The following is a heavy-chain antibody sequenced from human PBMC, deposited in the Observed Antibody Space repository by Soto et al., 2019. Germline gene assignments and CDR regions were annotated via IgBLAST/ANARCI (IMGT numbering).Heavy chain of an antibody. CDR1: GFTLSNYW. CDR2: MYSAGSST. V-gene: IGHV3-74*01. D-gene: IGHD1-7*01. CDR3: ARQLRTTIRGGYYYSYGMDV. J-gene: IGHJ6*02. Sequence: EVQLVESGGGLVQPGGSLRLSCAASGFTLSNYWMFWVRQAPGEGLVWVSRMYSAGSSTSYADSVKGRFTISRDNAKNTLYLQMNSLRAEDTAVYYCARQLRTTIRGGYYYSYGMDVWGQGTTVTVSS.